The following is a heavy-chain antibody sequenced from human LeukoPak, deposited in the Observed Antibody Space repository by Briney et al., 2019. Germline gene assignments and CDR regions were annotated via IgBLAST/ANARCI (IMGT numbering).Heavy chain of an antibody. CDR1: GFTFSSYG. J-gene: IGHJ4*02. Sequence: GGSLRLSCAASGFTFSSYGMHWARQAPGKGLEWVAVIWYDGSNKYYADSVKGRFTISRDNSKNTLYLQMNSLRAEDTAVYYCARAEIVVVPAAPFDYWGQGTLVTVSS. CDR2: IWYDGSNK. V-gene: IGHV3-33*01. D-gene: IGHD2-2*01. CDR3: ARAEIVVVPAAPFDY.